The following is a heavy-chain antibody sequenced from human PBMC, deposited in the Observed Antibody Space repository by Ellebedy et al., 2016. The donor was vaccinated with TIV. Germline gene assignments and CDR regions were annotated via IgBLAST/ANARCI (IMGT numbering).Heavy chain of an antibody. Sequence: PGGSLRLSCVASGFTFSDYAMSWVRQAPGKGLEWVSTIDKSGYNTYYTDSVKGRFTISRENSKNTLYLQMNSLRAEDTALYYCARDGDHHVDLDNWGQGTLVTVSS. D-gene: IGHD5-12*01. CDR2: IDKSGYNT. V-gene: IGHV3-23*05. CDR1: GFTFSDYA. J-gene: IGHJ4*02. CDR3: ARDGDHHVDLDN.